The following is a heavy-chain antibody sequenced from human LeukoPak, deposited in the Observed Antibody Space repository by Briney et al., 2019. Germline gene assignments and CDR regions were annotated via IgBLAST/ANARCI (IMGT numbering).Heavy chain of an antibody. J-gene: IGHJ5*02. Sequence: GESLKISCKGSGYSFTSYWIGWVRQMPGKGLEWMGVIYPCYSDTRYSPSFQGQVTISADKSISTAYLQWSSLKASDTAMYYCARHQREYSSSWYWFDPWGQGTLVTVSS. V-gene: IGHV5-51*01. CDR3: ARHQREYSSSWYWFDP. CDR2: IYPCYSDT. D-gene: IGHD6-13*01. CDR1: GYSFTSYW.